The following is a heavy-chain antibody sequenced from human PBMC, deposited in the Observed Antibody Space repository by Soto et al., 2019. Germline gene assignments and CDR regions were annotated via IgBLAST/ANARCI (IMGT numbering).Heavy chain of an antibody. V-gene: IGHV3-21*01. D-gene: IGHD3-10*01. J-gene: IGHJ4*02. CDR2: ISSSSNYI. CDR3: ATDTTYYYAASGTYDRRYFDY. Sequence: EVQLVESGGGLVKPGGSLRLSCAASGFTFSSYSMNWVRQAPGKGLEWVSSISSSSNYIYYADSVKGRFTISRDNAKNSLYVQMNSLRAEDTAVSFCATDTTYYYAASGTYDRRYFDYWGQGTLVTVSS. CDR1: GFTFSSYS.